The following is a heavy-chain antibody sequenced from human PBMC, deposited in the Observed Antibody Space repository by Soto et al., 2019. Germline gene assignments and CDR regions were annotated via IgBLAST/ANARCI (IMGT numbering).Heavy chain of an antibody. Sequence: ASVKVSCKASGYTFTGYYMHWVRQAPGQGLEWMGWINPNSGGTNYAQKFQGSVTMTRDTSISTAYMELSRLRSDDTAVYYCARVRSYGPSGYGSGSCLGYWGQGTLVTVSS. V-gene: IGHV1-2*02. CDR2: INPNSGGT. CDR3: ARVRSYGPSGYGSGSCLGY. CDR1: GYTFTGYY. J-gene: IGHJ4*02. D-gene: IGHD3-10*01.